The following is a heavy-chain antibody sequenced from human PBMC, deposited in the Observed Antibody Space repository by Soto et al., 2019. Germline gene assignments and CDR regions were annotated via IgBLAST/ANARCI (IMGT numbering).Heavy chain of an antibody. CDR1: GYTFTSYY. D-gene: IGHD6-13*01. CDR3: AREGGIATLHAWFDP. V-gene: IGHV1-18*04. Sequence: ASVKVSCKASGYTFTSYYMHWVRQAPGQGIEWMGWIXVYXXKXXXXXKXXGRVTMTTDTSTTTAYMDLRTLRSDDTAVYYCAREGGIATLHAWFDPWGQGTLVTASS. CDR2: IXVYXXKX. J-gene: IGHJ5*02.